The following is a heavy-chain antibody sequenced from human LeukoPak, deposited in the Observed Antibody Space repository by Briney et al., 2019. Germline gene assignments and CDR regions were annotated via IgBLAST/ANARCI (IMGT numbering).Heavy chain of an antibody. V-gene: IGHV3-23*01. D-gene: IGHD3-22*01. CDR2: IDGDGANT. Sequence: PGGSLRLSCAASGFTFSLYAMTWVRQTPEKGLEWVSTIDGDGANTYYADSVKGRFTISRDNSKNTFHLQMNSLRAEDTAVYYCARRAGDYSHPYDYWGQGTLVTVSS. J-gene: IGHJ4*02. CDR3: ARRAGDYSHPYDY. CDR1: GFTFSLYA.